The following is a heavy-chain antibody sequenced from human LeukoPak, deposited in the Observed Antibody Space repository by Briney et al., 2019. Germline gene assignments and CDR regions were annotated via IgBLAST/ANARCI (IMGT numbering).Heavy chain of an antibody. CDR3: ARGPSYYYDSSGQISYYMDV. CDR2: ITAYKGNT. J-gene: IGHJ6*03. Sequence: ASVKVSCKAPGYTFPSYGISWVGQAPGQGLDGMGWITAYKGNTNYAQKLQGRVTMTTDTSTSTAYMELRSLRSDDTAVYYCARGPSYYYDSSGQISYYMDVWGKGTTVTVSS. CDR1: GYTFPSYG. V-gene: IGHV1-18*01. D-gene: IGHD3-22*01.